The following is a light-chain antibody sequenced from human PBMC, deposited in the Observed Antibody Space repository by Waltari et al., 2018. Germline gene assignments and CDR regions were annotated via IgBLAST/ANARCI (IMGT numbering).Light chain of an antibody. V-gene: IGKV1-33*01. J-gene: IGKJ4*01. Sequence: DIQMTQSPSSLSASVGDRVTITCQASQDIKNYVNWYQQKPGKAPKLLIFDASSLETGVPPRFSGSGTGTDFSFTISSLQAEDIATYYCQQFDDLPLTFGGGTKVEI. CDR1: QDIKNY. CDR2: DAS. CDR3: QQFDDLPLT.